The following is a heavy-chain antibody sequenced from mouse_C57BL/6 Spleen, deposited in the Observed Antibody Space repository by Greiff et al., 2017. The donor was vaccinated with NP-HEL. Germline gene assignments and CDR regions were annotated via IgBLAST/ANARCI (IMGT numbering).Heavy chain of an antibody. D-gene: IGHD1-1*01. CDR1: GYTFTSYW. J-gene: IGHJ3*01. Sequence: VQLQQPGAELVKPGASVKLSCKASGYTFTSYWMQWVKQRPGQGLAWIGEIDPSDSYTKYNQKFKGKATLTVDTTSSTAYMQLSSLTSEESAVYYSARLATVEAWFAYWGHGTLVTVSA. CDR2: IDPSDSYT. CDR3: ARLATVEAWFAY. V-gene: IGHV1-50*01.